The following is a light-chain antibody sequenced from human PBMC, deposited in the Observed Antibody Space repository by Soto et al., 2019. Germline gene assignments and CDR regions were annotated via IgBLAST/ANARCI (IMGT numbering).Light chain of an antibody. CDR1: QSISSY. Sequence: DIQMTQSPSSLSASVGDRVTITCRASQSISSYLNWYQQKPGKAPNLLIYAASSFQSGVPSRFSGSGSGTDFTLTISSLQPEDFATYSCQQSYSTPFTFGPGTKVDIK. J-gene: IGKJ3*01. CDR3: QQSYSTPFT. V-gene: IGKV1-39*01. CDR2: AAS.